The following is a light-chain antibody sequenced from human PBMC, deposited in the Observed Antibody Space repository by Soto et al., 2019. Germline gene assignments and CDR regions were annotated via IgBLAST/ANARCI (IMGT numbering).Light chain of an antibody. CDR2: KAS. V-gene: IGKV1-5*03. J-gene: IGKJ1*01. CDR1: QTISSW. Sequence: DIQMTQSPTPLSGSVGYRVTITCAASQTISSWLAWYQQKPGKAPKLLIYKASTLKSGVPSRFSGSGSGTEFTLTISSLQPEDFATYYCQHYNRDSEAFGQGLSVDIK. CDR3: QHYNRDSEA.